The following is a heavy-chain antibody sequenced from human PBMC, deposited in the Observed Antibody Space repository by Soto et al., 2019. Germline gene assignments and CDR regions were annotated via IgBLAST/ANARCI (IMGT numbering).Heavy chain of an antibody. CDR1: GGTLSSYA. CDR2: IIPIFGTA. D-gene: IGHD6-13*01. Sequence: EASVKVSCKASGGTLSSYAISWVRQAPGQGLEWMGGIIPIFGTANYAQKFQGRVTITADESTSTAYMELSSLRSEDTAVYYCATGEEQQLVIYWGQGTLVTVSS. CDR3: ATGEEQQLVIY. J-gene: IGHJ4*02. V-gene: IGHV1-69*13.